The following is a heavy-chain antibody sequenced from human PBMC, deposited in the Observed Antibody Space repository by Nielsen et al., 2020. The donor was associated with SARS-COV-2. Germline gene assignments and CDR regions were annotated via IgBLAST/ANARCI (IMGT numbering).Heavy chain of an antibody. J-gene: IGHJ6*02. CDR3: ARSRSAGYSNYVYYYYGMDV. Sequence: SETLSLTCAVYGGSFSGYYWSWIRQPPGKGLEWIGEINHSGSTNYNPSLKSRVTISVDTSKTQFSLKLTSVTAADTAVYYCARSRSAGYSNYVYYYYGMDVWGQGTTVTSP. V-gene: IGHV4-34*01. CDR1: GGSFSGYY. CDR2: INHSGST. D-gene: IGHD4-11*01.